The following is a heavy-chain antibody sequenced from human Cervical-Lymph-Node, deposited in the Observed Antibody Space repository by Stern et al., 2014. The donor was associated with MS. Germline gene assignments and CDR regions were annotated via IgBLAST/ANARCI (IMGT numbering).Heavy chain of an antibody. CDR2: IIPIFGTA. V-gene: IGHV1-69*01. Sequence: QLVQSGAEVKKPGSSVKVSCQASGGTFNVYAINWLRQAPGQGLEWMGGIIPIFGTANYGQKFQGRVTITADESTRTSSMQLSSLRSNDTAVYYCARDGRHRDNYGLDVWGQGTTVIVSS. D-gene: IGHD2-15*01. CDR1: GGTFNVYA. CDR3: ARDGRHRDNYGLDV. J-gene: IGHJ6*02.